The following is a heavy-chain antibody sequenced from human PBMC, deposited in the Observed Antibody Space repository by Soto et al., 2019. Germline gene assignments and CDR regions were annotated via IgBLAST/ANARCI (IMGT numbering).Heavy chain of an antibody. V-gene: IGHV4-34*01. CDR1: GGSFSGYY. CDR3: ARGPRRWLQMSRFMSADRAVYFDY. D-gene: IGHD5-12*01. Sequence: SETLSLTCAVYGGSFSGYYWSWIRQPPGKGLEWIGEINHSGSTNYNPSLKSRVTISVDTSKNQFSLKLSSVTAADTAVCYCARGPRRWLQMSRFMSADRAVYFDYWGQGTLVTVSS. J-gene: IGHJ4*02. CDR2: INHSGST.